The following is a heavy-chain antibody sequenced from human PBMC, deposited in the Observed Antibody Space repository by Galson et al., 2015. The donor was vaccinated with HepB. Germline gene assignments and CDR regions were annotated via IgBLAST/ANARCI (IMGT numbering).Heavy chain of an antibody. CDR2: INAGNGNT. Sequence: SVKVSCKASGYTFISYAMHWVRQAPGQRLEWMGWINAGNGNTKYSQKFQGRVTITRDTSASTAYMELSSLRSEDTAIYYCARSPSSSCDWFDPWGQGTLVTVSS. CDR3: ARSPSSSCDWFDP. J-gene: IGHJ5*02. CDR1: GYTFISYA. D-gene: IGHD6-13*01. V-gene: IGHV1-3*01.